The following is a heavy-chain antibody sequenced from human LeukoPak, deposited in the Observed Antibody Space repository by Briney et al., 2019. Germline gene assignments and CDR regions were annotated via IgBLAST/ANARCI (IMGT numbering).Heavy chain of an antibody. CDR1: GGSISSSSYY. CDR3: ARSGIWSLSRAFDI. Sequence: SETLSLTCTVSGGSISSSSYYWGWIRQPPGMGLEWIGYIYYSGSTNYNPSLKSRVTKSVDTSKNQFSLKLSSVTAADTAVYYCARSGIWSLSRAFDIWGQGTMVTVSS. V-gene: IGHV4-61*05. J-gene: IGHJ3*02. CDR2: IYYSGST. D-gene: IGHD3-3*01.